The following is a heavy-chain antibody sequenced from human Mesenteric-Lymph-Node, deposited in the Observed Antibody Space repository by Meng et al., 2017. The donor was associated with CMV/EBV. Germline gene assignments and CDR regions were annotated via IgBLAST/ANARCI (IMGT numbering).Heavy chain of an antibody. V-gene: IGHV1-2*02. CDR3: ARSLYYDFWTGYYGNFDY. J-gene: IGHJ4*02. Sequence: ASVKVSCKVSGYTLTELSMHWVRQAPGQGLEWMGWINPDSGGTNYAQKFQGRVTMTRDTSISTAYMDLSGLRSDDTAVYYCARSLYYDFWTGYYGNFDYWGQGTLVTVSS. D-gene: IGHD3-3*01. CDR1: GYTLTELS. CDR2: INPDSGGT.